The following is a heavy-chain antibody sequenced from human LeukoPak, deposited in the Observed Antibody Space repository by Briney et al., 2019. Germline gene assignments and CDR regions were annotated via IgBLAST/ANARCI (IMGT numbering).Heavy chain of an antibody. CDR3: ARGGTVWNFDY. CDR1: GGSISSGDYY. D-gene: IGHD1-1*01. V-gene: IGHV4-30-4*01. CDR2: FYYSGST. J-gene: IGHJ4*02. Sequence: SETLSLTCTVSGGSISSGDYYWSWIRQPPGKGLEWIAYFYYSGSTYYNPSLKSRVTISLDTSKNQFSLNLNSVTAADTAVYYCARGGTVWNFDYWGQGTLVTVSS.